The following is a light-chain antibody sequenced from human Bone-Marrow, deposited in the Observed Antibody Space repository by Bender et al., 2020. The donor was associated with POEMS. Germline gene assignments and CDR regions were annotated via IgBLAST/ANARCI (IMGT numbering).Light chain of an antibody. Sequence: QSVLTQPPSVSGAPGQRVTISCTGSSSNIGAGYDVHWYHHLPGTAPKLLIYANTNRPSGVPDRFSGSKSVTSASLAITGLQPEDEADYYCQSYDSSLSGWVFGGGTKLTVL. J-gene: IGLJ3*02. CDR2: ANT. CDR1: SSNIGAGYD. V-gene: IGLV1-40*01. CDR3: QSYDSSLSGWV.